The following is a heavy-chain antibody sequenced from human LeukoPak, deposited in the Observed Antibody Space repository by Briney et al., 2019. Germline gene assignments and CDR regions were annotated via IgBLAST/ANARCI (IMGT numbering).Heavy chain of an antibody. V-gene: IGHV1-18*01. Sequence: GASVKVSCKASGYTFTSYGISWVRQAPEQGLEWMAWINTYNGNTDYAQKLQGRVTMTTDTSTSTAYMELRSLRSDDTAVYYCARVRYYYGSGKYYFDYWGQGTLVTASS. D-gene: IGHD3-10*01. CDR2: INTYNGNT. CDR3: ARVRYYYGSGKYYFDY. J-gene: IGHJ4*02. CDR1: GYTFTSYG.